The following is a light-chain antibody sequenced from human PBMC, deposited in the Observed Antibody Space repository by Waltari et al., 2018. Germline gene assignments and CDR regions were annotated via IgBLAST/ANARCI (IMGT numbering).Light chain of an antibody. J-gene: IGLJ1*01. CDR2: DVT. CDR1: NRYRGGQTY. CDR3: NSYRNINTYV. Sequence: SLTQPAFRSGSSGPATPLLCILTNRYRGGQTYIPWYQQHPGKAPKLMIYDVTKRPSGVSNRFSGSKSGNTASLTISGLQAEDEADYYCNSYRNINTYVFGTGTKVTVL. V-gene: IGLV2-14*01.